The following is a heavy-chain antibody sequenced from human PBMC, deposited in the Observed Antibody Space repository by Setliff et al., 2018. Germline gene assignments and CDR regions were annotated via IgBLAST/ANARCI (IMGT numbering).Heavy chain of an antibody. CDR2: IYSGDRNT. CDR1: GFTFSTYA. CDR3: GRDVFDFRTGQGGP. V-gene: IGHV3-23*03. Sequence: LRLSCAASGFTFSTYAMSWVRQAPGKGLEWVSTIYSGDRNTFYTDSVKGRFTIFRDGSKNTLFLHMTSLRAEDTSVYYCGRDVFDFRTGQGGPWGQGTRVTVSS. D-gene: IGHD3-3*01. J-gene: IGHJ5*02.